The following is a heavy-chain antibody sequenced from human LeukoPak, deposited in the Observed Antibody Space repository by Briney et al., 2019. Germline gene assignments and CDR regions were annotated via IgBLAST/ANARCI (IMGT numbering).Heavy chain of an antibody. CDR3: ARLGRTSYWYFDL. D-gene: IGHD2-2*01. CDR2: IYYSGST. CDR1: GGSLSSYY. V-gene: IGHV4-59*08. Sequence: PSEALSLTCTVSGGSLSSYYWSWIRQPPGKGLEWIGYIYYSGSTNYNPSLKSRVTISVDTSKNQFSLKLSSVTAADTAVYYCARLGRTSYWYFDLWGRGTLVTVSS. J-gene: IGHJ2*01.